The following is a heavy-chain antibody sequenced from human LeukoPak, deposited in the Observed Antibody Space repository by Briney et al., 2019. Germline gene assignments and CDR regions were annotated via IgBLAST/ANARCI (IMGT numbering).Heavy chain of an antibody. D-gene: IGHD1-26*01. CDR3: ARGGVGPTTNWFDP. J-gene: IGHJ5*02. V-gene: IGHV4-30-2*01. CDR1: GGSISGSGYY. CDR2: IYHTGST. Sequence: PSETLSLTCTVSGGSISGSGYYWSWIRQPPGKGLEWIGYIYHTGSTYYNPSLASRVTISVDRFKNQFSLRLTSVTAADTAVFYCARGGVGPTTNWFDPWGQGTLVTVSS.